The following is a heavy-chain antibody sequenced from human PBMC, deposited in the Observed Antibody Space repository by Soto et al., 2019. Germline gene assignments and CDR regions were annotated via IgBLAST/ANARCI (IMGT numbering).Heavy chain of an antibody. J-gene: IGHJ6*02. D-gene: IGHD4-17*01. CDR2: IYYKGYT. V-gene: IGHV4-39*01. CDR3: ARHPDYGGNYYYYGMDV. CDR1: GDSISDSSFD. Sequence: QLQLQESGPGLVKPSETLSLTCTSSGDSISDSSFDWAWIRQPPGKGLEWIGSIYYKGYTKYNPSLESRVTITVDTSRNQFSLRLSSVTAADTAVYFCARHPDYGGNYYYYGMDVWGPGTTVIVSS.